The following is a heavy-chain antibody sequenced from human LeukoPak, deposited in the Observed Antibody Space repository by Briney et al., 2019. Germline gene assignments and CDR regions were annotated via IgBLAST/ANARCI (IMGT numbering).Heavy chain of an antibody. CDR3: ARVAYYYDSSGFYNLPTYAFDI. CDR2: ISYDGSNK. Sequence: GGSLRLSCAASGFTFSSYAMHWVRQAPGKGLEWVAVISYDGSNKYYADSVKGRFTISRDNSKNTLYLQMNSLRAEDTAVYYCARVAYYYDSSGFYNLPTYAFDIWGQGTMVTVSS. J-gene: IGHJ3*02. CDR1: GFTFSSYA. D-gene: IGHD3-22*01. V-gene: IGHV3-30*04.